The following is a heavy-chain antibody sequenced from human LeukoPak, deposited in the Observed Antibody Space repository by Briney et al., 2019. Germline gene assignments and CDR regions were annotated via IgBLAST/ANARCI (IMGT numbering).Heavy chain of an antibody. CDR3: ASIDFWSGSRVNWFDP. CDR2: IYHSGST. CDR1: GYSISSGYY. Sequence: SENLSLTCTVSGYSISSGYYWGWIRQPPGKGLEWIGSIYHSGSTYYNPSLKSRVTISVDTSKNQFSLKLSSVAAADTAVYYCASIDFWSGSRVNWFDPWGQGTLVTVSS. D-gene: IGHD3-3*01. J-gene: IGHJ5*02. V-gene: IGHV4-38-2*02.